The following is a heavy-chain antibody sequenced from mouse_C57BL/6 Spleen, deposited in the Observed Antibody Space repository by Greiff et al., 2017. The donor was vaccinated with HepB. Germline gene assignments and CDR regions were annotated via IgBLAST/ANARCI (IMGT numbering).Heavy chain of an antibody. D-gene: IGHD2-4*01. CDR2: IDPEDGET. V-gene: IGHV14-2*01. Sequence: EVQLQQSGAELVKPGASVKLSCTASGFNIKDYYMHWVKQRTEQGLEWIGRIDPEDGETQYAPKFQGKATITADTSSNTADLQLSSLTSEDTAVYYCARYDYDGSVYAMDYWGQGTSVTVSS. CDR3: ARYDYDGSVYAMDY. J-gene: IGHJ4*01. CDR1: GFNIKDYY.